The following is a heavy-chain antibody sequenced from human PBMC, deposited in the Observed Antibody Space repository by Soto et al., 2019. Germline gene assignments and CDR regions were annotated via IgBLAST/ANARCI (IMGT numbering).Heavy chain of an antibody. Sequence: VASVKVSCKASGGTFSSYAISWVRQAPGQGLEWMGGIIPIFGTANYAQKFQGRVTITADESTSTAYMELSSLRSEDTAVYYCARGFGVGATPGGMDVWGQGTTVTVSS. V-gene: IGHV1-69*13. CDR2: IIPIFGTA. D-gene: IGHD1-26*01. CDR3: ARGFGVGATPGGMDV. J-gene: IGHJ6*02. CDR1: GGTFSSYA.